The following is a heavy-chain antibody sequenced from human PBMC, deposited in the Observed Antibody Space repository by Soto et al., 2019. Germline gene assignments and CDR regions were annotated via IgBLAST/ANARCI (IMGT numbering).Heavy chain of an antibody. D-gene: IGHD3-9*01. CDR1: GDSISNSKQY. CDR2: INHSGST. Sequence: PSETLSLTCTVSGDSISNSKQYWRWLRPRPGKGLEWIGEINHSGSTNYNPSLKSRVTISIDTSKNQFSLKLSSVTAADTAVYYCARAGPLRYFDWPRAEYFQHWGQGTLVTVS. J-gene: IGHJ1*01. CDR3: ARAGPLRYFDWPRAEYFQH. V-gene: IGHV4-39*07.